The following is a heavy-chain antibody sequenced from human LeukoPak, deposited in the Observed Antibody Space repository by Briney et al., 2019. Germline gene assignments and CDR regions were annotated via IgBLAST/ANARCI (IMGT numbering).Heavy chain of an antibody. D-gene: IGHD5-12*01. CDR3: ARHEFISGFGGFSGYDYIRPENAFDI. J-gene: IGHJ3*02. V-gene: IGHV5-51*01. CDR1: GYSFTSYW. Sequence: GESLKISCKGSGYSFTSYWIGWVRQMPGKGLEWMGIIYPGDSDTRYSPSFQGQVTISADKSISTAYLQWSSLKASDTAMYYCARHEFISGFGGFSGYDYIRPENAFDIWGQGTMVTVSS. CDR2: IYPGDSDT.